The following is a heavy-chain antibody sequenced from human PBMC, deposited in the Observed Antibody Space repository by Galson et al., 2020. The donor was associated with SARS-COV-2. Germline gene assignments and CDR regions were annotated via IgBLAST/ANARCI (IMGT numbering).Heavy chain of an antibody. J-gene: IGHJ4*02. CDR1: GFSFSSYP. D-gene: IGHD6-13*01. V-gene: IGHV3-21*06. CDR3: ARLDGRSSYFFDN. Sequence: NSGGSLRLSCEASGFSFSSYPMTWVRQAPGKGLEWVASISGGSNYIFYADSLKGRFTISRDNAKGSLFLQMNSLRADDTAVYYCARLDGRSSYFFDNWGQGTLVTVSP. CDR2: ISGGSNYI.